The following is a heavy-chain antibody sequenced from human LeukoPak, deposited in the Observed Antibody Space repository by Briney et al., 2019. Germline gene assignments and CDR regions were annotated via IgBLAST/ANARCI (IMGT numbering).Heavy chain of an antibody. Sequence: QPGGSLRLSCAASGFSFSSYGMHWVRQAPGKGLEWVAFVQRGGSYKKYADSVKGRFTISRDNSKNTLYLQMNSLRVEDTAVYYCANIPNLFGPDYWGQGSLVTVSS. CDR1: GFSFSSYG. V-gene: IGHV3-30*02. CDR3: ANIPNLFGPDY. J-gene: IGHJ4*02. CDR2: VQRGGSYK. D-gene: IGHD3-16*01.